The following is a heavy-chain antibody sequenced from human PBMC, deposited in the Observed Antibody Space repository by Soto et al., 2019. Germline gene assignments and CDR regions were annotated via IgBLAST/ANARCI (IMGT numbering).Heavy chain of an antibody. V-gene: IGHV2-5*01. CDR3: AHRSSSWYEWDY. CDR2: IYWNDDK. Sequence: VSGPTLVNPTQTLTLTCTFAGFSLSTSGEGVGWIRQPPGKALEWLALIYWNDDKRHSPSLKSRLTITKDTSKNQVVLTMTNMDPVDTATYFCAHRSSSWYEWDYWGQGTLVTVSS. J-gene: IGHJ4*02. CDR1: GFSLSTSGEG. D-gene: IGHD6-13*01.